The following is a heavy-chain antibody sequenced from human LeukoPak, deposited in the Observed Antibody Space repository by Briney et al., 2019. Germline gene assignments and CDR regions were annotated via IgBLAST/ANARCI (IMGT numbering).Heavy chain of an antibody. CDR2: ITHDGSTT. J-gene: IGHJ4*02. CDR1: GFTFGSYW. CDR3: SRDKDGVGPAADY. V-gene: IGHV3-74*01. D-gene: IGHD4-17*01. Sequence: GGSLRLSCTASGFTFGSYWMHWFRQVPGQGLAWVSRITHDGSTTFYTDSVRGRFTISRDNAKNTLYLQMNSLRAEGPALYYCSRDKDGVGPAADYWGQGTLVTVSS.